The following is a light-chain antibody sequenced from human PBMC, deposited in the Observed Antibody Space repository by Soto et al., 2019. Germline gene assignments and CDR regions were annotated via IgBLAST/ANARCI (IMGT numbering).Light chain of an antibody. CDR1: QSVGTK. CDR2: GAS. V-gene: IGKV3-15*01. Sequence: EIVMTQSPGTLSVSPGERVTLSCRASQSVGTKLAWYQQTPGQAPRLLIYGASNRATGVPARISGSVSGTEFTLTIASLQSEDFAVYYCQQYSSWLWTFGQGTKVDIK. CDR3: QQYSSWLWT. J-gene: IGKJ1*01.